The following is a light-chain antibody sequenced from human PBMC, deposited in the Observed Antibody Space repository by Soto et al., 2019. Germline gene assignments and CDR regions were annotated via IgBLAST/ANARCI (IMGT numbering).Light chain of an antibody. CDR3: SSYTTSSTLYV. J-gene: IGLJ1*01. Sequence: QSALTQPASVSGSPGQSTTISCTGSSSDIGSFNYVSWYQQHPGKAPKLMIYDVADRPSGVSNRFSGSKSGDTAYLTISGIQPEDEAAYYCSSYTTSSTLYVFGTGTKVTVL. CDR1: SSDIGSFNY. V-gene: IGLV2-14*01. CDR2: DVA.